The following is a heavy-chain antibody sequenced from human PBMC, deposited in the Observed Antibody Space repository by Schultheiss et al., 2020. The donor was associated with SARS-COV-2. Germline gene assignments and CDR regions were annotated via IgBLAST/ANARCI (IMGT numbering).Heavy chain of an antibody. J-gene: IGHJ6*02. V-gene: IGHV4-34*01. CDR2: INHSGST. Sequence: SETLSLTCTVSGGSISSYYWSWIRQPAGKGLEWIGEINHSGSTNYNPSLKSRVTISVDTSKNQFSLKLSSVTAADTAVYYCARDLRFTIRGSGRPSYYYYYYGMDVWGQGTTVTVSS. CDR1: GGSISSYY. CDR3: ARDLRFTIRGSGRPSYYYYYYGMDV. D-gene: IGHD3-10*01.